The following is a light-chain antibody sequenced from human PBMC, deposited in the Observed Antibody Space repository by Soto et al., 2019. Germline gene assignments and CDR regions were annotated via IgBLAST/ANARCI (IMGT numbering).Light chain of an antibody. CDR1: SSDVGGYNY. Sequence: QSALTQPASVSGSPGQSITISCTGSSSDVGGYNYVSWYQQHPGKAPKLMIYEVSNRPSRVSNRFSGSKSGNTASLTISGLQAEDEADYYCSSYTTSTTPAWVFGGGTKVTVL. CDR3: SSYTTSTTPAWV. V-gene: IGLV2-14*01. CDR2: EVS. J-gene: IGLJ3*02.